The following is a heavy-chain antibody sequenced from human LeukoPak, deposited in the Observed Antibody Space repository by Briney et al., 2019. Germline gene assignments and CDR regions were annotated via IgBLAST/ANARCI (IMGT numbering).Heavy chain of an antibody. CDR2: IYYNGHT. J-gene: IGHJ5*02. CDR1: GVSISNGGYY. V-gene: IGHV4-31*03. CDR3: ANYASGTYRFDP. Sequence: PSETLSLTCTVSGVSISNGGYYWSWIRQLPGKGLERIGYIYYNGHTYYNPSLKSRVVISVDTSKNQFSLKLSSVTAADTAVYYCANYASGTYRFDPWGQGTLVTVSS. D-gene: IGHD3-10*01.